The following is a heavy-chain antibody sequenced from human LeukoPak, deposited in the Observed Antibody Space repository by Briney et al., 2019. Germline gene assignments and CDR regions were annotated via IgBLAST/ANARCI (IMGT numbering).Heavy chain of an antibody. CDR2: IHPSTGNP. CDR3: ARAFQSLGGLSLPDF. Sequence: GASVKVSCKASGYTFTNYAMNWVRQAPGQGLEWMGWIHPSTGNPTYAQGFTGRFVFSLDTSVSTTYLQTRSLKAEDTAVYYCARAFQSLGGLSLPDFWGQGTLVTVSS. J-gene: IGHJ4*02. CDR1: GYTFTNYA. D-gene: IGHD3-16*02. V-gene: IGHV7-4-1*02.